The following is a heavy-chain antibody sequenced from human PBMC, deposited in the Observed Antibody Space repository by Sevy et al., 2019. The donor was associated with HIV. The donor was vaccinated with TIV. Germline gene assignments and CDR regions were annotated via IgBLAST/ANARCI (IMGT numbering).Heavy chain of an antibody. J-gene: IGHJ6*02. CDR1: GFTVSSNT. V-gene: IGHV3-21*01. Sequence: GGSLRLSCAASGFTVSSNTMNWVRQAPGKGLEWVSSISSSTSYIYYADSVKGLFTLSRDNAKNSLYLQMNSLRVEDTAVYYCARDVASTMGYYYGMDVWGQGTTVTVSS. CDR3: ARDVASTMGYYYGMDV. D-gene: IGHD5-12*01. CDR2: ISSSTSYI.